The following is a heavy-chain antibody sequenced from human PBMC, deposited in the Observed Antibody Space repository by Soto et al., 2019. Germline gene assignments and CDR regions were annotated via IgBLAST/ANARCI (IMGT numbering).Heavy chain of an antibody. CDR3: ARLNGYCVRTNCHGYYGMDV. V-gene: IGHV4-39*01. CDR1: SGSVSRNAYS. Sequence: AVTLSLNCTVSSGSVSRNAYSWGSICKYPGKGLEWIATIYSSENRYYNPSLLSRVTISVDTSKNELSLRLSSVTAADTAVYYCARLNGYCVRTNCHGYYGMDVWGQGTTVT. J-gene: IGHJ6*02. CDR2: IYSSENR. D-gene: IGHD2-2*03.